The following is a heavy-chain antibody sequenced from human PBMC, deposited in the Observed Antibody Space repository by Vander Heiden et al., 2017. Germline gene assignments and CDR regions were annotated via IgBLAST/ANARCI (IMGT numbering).Heavy chain of an antibody. J-gene: IGHJ4*02. CDR2: IYYSGST. Sequence: PDGSCPSSNYYWGWIRQPPGKGLEWIGSIYYSGSTYYNPSLKSRVTISVDTSKNQFSLKLSSVTAADTAVYYCANHLRYYYDSSGYFGGYWGQGTLVTVSS. CDR3: ANHLRYYYDSSGYFGGY. CDR1: DGSCPSSNYY. D-gene: IGHD3-22*01. V-gene: IGHV4-39*01.